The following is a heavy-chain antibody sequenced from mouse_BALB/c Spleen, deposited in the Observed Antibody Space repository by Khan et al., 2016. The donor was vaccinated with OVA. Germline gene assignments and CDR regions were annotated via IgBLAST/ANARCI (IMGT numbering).Heavy chain of an antibody. CDR3: ARQPYYHYNIMDY. D-gene: IGHD2-10*01. V-gene: IGHV2-6-1*01. CDR2: IWSDGST. CDR1: GFSLTNYG. J-gene: IGHJ4*01. Sequence: VELVESGPGLVAPSQSLSITCTISGFSLTNYGVHWLRQPPGRGLEWLVVIWSDGSTTYNSAPKSRLSISKDNSKSQVFLKMNSLQTDDTAMYYCARQPYYHYNIMDYWGQGTSVTVAS.